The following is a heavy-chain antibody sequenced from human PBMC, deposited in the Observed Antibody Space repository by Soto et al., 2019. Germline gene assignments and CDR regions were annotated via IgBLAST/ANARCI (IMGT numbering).Heavy chain of an antibody. CDR3: ARDKGIVGATRWFDP. CDR2: INAGNGNT. D-gene: IGHD1-26*01. Sequence: GASVKVSCKASGNTLSRYNVKWVRQAPGQRLEWMGWINAGNGNTKYSQKFQGRVTITRDTSASTAYMELSSLRSEDTAVYYCARDKGIVGATRWFDPWGQGTLVTVSS. CDR1: GNTLSRYN. V-gene: IGHV1-3*01. J-gene: IGHJ5*02.